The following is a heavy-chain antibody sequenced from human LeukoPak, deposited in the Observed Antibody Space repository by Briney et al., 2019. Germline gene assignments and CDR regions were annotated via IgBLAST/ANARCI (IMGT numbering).Heavy chain of an antibody. CDR3: ARLAVAGIYYFDY. D-gene: IGHD6-19*01. CDR2: INPNSGGT. Sequence: ASVKVSCKASGYTFTGYYMHWVRQAPGQGLEWMGWINPNSGGTNYAQKFQGRVTMTRDTSISTAYMELSRLRYDDTAVYYCARLAVAGIYYFDYCGQGTLVTVSS. V-gene: IGHV1-2*02. J-gene: IGHJ4*02. CDR1: GYTFTGYY.